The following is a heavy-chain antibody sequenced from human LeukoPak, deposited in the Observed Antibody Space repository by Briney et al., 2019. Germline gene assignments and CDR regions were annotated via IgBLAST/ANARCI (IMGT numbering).Heavy chain of an antibody. V-gene: IGHV3-66*01. Sequence: GGSLRLSCAVSGITVNSYYIHWVHQSPGKGLEWVSVIYTGGSKYYADPVKGRFIISRDSSSSTVNLQLNSLRTEDTAVYYCARETPMVGDNYYGMDVWGPGTTVIVSS. CDR1: GITVNSYY. J-gene: IGHJ6*02. CDR2: IYTGGSK. D-gene: IGHD3-10*02. CDR3: ARETPMVGDNYYGMDV.